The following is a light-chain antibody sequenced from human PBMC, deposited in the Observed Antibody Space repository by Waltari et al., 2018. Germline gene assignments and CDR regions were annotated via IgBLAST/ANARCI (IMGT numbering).Light chain of an antibody. Sequence: QSALTQPASVSGSPGQSITISCTGTSSDVGSYNLVSWYQQHPGKAPKLMIYEGNKRPSGVSNRFSGSKSGNTASLTISGLQGEDEADYHCCSYAGSNTFVVFGGGTKLTVL. CDR3: CSYAGSNTFVV. J-gene: IGLJ3*02. V-gene: IGLV2-23*03. CDR2: EGN. CDR1: SSDVGSYNL.